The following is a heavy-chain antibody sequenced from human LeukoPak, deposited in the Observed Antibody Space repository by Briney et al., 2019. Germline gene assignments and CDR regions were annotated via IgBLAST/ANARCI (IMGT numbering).Heavy chain of an antibody. J-gene: IGHJ3*02. Sequence: GGSLRLSCAASGFTFSSYSMNWVRQAPGKGLEWVSYISSSSSTIYYADSVKGRFTISRDNAKNSLYLQMNSLRAEDTAVYYCARVSVGATMGAAFDIWGQGTMVTVSS. V-gene: IGHV3-48*01. CDR3: ARVSVGATMGAAFDI. D-gene: IGHD1-26*01. CDR1: GFTFSSYS. CDR2: ISSSSSTI.